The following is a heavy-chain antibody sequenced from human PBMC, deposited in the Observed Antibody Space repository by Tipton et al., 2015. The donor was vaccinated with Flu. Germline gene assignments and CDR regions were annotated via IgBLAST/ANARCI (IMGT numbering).Heavy chain of an antibody. CDR3: ARRDYSNYVSEPKNWFDS. CDR1: GYSIRSSNYY. J-gene: IGHJ5*01. CDR2: IFHSGNS. Sequence: TLSLTCAVSGYSIRSSNYYWGWIRQPPGKGLEWIGNIFHSGNSYHNPSLKSRVTMSIETSRNQFSLKLSSVTAADTAVYYCARRDYSNYVSEPKNWFDSRGQGILVTVSS. V-gene: IGHV4-38-2*01. D-gene: IGHD4-11*01.